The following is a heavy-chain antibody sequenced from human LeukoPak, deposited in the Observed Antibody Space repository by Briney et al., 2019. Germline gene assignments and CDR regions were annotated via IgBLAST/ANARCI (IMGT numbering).Heavy chain of an antibody. D-gene: IGHD1-26*01. Sequence: AGGSLRLSCAASGFTFSSYSMNWVRQAPGKGPEWVSFITHNAVDIHYADSVKGRFTISRDNAKNSLYLQMNSLRAEDTAVYYCARGGWELPFDYWGQGTLVTVSS. V-gene: IGHV3-21*05. CDR2: ITHNAVDI. CDR3: ARGGWELPFDY. J-gene: IGHJ4*02. CDR1: GFTFSSYS.